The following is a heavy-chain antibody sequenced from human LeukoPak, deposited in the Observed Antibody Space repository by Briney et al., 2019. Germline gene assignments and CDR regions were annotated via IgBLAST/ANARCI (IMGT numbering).Heavy chain of an antibody. CDR3: TKDRRGPAAGTWYFDP. J-gene: IGHJ5*02. CDR2: ITAIDGRT. D-gene: IGHD6-13*01. CDR1: GFTFSSTT. V-gene: IGHV3-23*01. Sequence: GGSLRLSCVASGFTFSSTTMGWVRQAPGRGLEWVSRITAIDGRTYYADSVRGRFTISRDNSKNTVYLQLNSLRAGDTAIYYCTKDRRGPAAGTWYFDPWGQGTLVTVSS.